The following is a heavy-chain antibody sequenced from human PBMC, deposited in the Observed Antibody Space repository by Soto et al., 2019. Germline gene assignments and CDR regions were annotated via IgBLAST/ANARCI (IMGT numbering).Heavy chain of an antibody. CDR1: GGSISSGNYY. Sequence: QVQLQESGPGLVKPSQTLSLTCTVSGGSISSGNYYWSWIRQPPGKGLESIGFISYSASTYSSTSLKCRVTISVDTSKSQFSLNLSFVTAADTSVYYCATTGTPATGLYFFDYWGQGSLVTVSS. V-gene: IGHV4-30-4*01. J-gene: IGHJ4*02. CDR3: ATTGTPATGLYFFDY. CDR2: ISYSAST. D-gene: IGHD2-15*01.